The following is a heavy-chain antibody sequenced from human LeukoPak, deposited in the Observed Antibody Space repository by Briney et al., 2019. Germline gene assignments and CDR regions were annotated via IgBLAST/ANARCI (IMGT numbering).Heavy chain of an antibody. CDR3: AKDGEYSSPVPDYYYYMDV. Sequence: PGGSLRLSCAASGFTFSSYGMHWVRQAPGKGLEWVAFIRYDGSNKYYADSVKGRFTISRDNSKNTLYLQMNSLRAEDTAVYYCAKDGEYSSPVPDYYYYMDVWGKGTTVTVSS. CDR2: IRYDGSNK. V-gene: IGHV3-30*02. D-gene: IGHD6-6*01. J-gene: IGHJ6*03. CDR1: GFTFSSYG.